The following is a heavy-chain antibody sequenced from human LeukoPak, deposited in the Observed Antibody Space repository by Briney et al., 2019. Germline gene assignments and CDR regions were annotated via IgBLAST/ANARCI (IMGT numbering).Heavy chain of an antibody. D-gene: IGHD2-2*01. V-gene: IGHV1-8*02. CDR1: GYTFTSYD. CDR3: AREIVVVPAADDAFDI. J-gene: IGHJ3*02. CDR2: MNPNSGNT. Sequence: ASVKVSCKASGYTFTSYDINWVRQATGQGLEWMGWMNPNSGNTGYAQKFQGRVTMTRGTSTSTVYMELSSLRSEDTAVYYCAREIVVVPAADDAFDIWGPGTMVTVSS.